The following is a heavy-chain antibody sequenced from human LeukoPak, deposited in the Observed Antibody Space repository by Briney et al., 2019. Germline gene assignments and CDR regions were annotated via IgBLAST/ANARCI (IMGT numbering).Heavy chain of an antibody. J-gene: IGHJ5*02. D-gene: IGHD3-10*01. V-gene: IGHV1-8*01. CDR1: GGSFSSYV. CDR2: IDPNSGNT. Sequence: ASVKVSCKASGGSFSSYVITWVRQATGQGLEWMGWIDPNSGNTGYAQKFQGRVTITWDTSITTAYMELSSLRSEDTAVYYCARGHGSGTYYNVWVDPWGQGTLVTVSS. CDR3: ARGHGSGTYYNVWVDP.